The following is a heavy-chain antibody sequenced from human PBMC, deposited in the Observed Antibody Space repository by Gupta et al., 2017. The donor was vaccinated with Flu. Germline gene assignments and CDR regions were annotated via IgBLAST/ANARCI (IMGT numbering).Heavy chain of an antibody. CDR3: ARDQSLTTSKTVWWLDP. V-gene: IGHV1-46*01. D-gene: IGHD4-17*01. CDR2: INPNVGFT. J-gene: IGHJ5*02. Sequence: VRQAAGQGLEWMGIINPNVGFTVYGQKFQGKITLTRDTSTSTVYMEWRSLTSDATAVYYCARDQSLTTSKTVWWLDPWGQGTLVTVSS.